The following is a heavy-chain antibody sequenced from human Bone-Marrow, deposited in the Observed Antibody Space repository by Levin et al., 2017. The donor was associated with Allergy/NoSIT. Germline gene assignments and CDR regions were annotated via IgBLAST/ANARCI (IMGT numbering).Heavy chain of an antibody. CDR3: ATGPHWLAFEY. D-gene: IGHD6-19*01. CDR1: GFTFSSYW. CDR2: IKQDGSEK. J-gene: IGHJ4*02. Sequence: GGSLRLSCAASGFTFSSYWMTWVRQAPGKGLEWVANIKQDGSEKYYVDSVKGRFTISRDNAKDSLYLQMNSLRAEDTAVYYCATGPHWLAFEYWGQGTLVSVSS. V-gene: IGHV3-7*01.